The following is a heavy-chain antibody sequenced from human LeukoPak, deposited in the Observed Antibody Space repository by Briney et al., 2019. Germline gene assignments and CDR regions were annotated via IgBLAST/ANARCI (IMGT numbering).Heavy chain of an antibody. J-gene: IGHJ4*02. CDR2: YPGDSDT. Sequence: GESLKISCKGSGYSFTSYWIGWVRQMPGKGLEWMGIYPGDSDTRYSPSFQGQVTIPADKSISTAYLQWSSLKASDTAMYYCARLTTVVSHFDYWGQGTLVTVSS. CDR1: GYSFTSYW. CDR3: ARLTTVVSHFDY. V-gene: IGHV5-51*01. D-gene: IGHD4-23*01.